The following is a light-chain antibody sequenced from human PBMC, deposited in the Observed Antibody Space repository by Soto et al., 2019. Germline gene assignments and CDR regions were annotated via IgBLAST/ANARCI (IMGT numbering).Light chain of an antibody. Sequence: QAVVTQPASVSGSPGQSITISCTGTSSDVGGYNYVSWFQQHPGKAPKLMIYEVTNRPSGVSYRFSGSKSGNTASLTISGLQAEDEADYYCSSYTSSRIVVFGGGTKLTVL. CDR1: SSDVGGYNY. CDR3: SSYTSSRIVV. V-gene: IGLV2-14*01. J-gene: IGLJ2*01. CDR2: EVT.